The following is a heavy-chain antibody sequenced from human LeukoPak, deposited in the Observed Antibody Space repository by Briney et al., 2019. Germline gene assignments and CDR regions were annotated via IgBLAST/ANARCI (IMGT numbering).Heavy chain of an antibody. CDR2: INPSGGST. V-gene: IGHV1-46*01. CDR3: ARDTTTVTTYYYYYMDV. J-gene: IGHJ6*03. Sequence: ASVKVSCKASGYTFTSYYMHWVRQAPGQGLEWMGIINPSGGSTSYAQKFQGRVTMTRDMSTSTVYMELSGLRSEDTAVYYCARDTTTVTTYYYYYMDVWGKGTTVTVSS. CDR1: GYTFTSYY. D-gene: IGHD4-11*01.